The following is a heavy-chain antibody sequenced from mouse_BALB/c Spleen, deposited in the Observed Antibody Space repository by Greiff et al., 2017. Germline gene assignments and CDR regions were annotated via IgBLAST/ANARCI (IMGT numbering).Heavy chain of an antibody. D-gene: IGHD2-1*01. CDR1: GYTFTSYW. Sequence: VQLQESGAELARPGASVKLSCKASGYTFTSYWMQWVKQRPGQGLEWIGAIYPGDGDTRYTQKFKGKATLTADKSSSTAYMQLSSLASEDSAVYYFARGGNYRFDYWGQGTTLTVSS. CDR2: IYPGDGDT. J-gene: IGHJ2*01. CDR3: ARGGNYRFDY. V-gene: IGHV1-87*01.